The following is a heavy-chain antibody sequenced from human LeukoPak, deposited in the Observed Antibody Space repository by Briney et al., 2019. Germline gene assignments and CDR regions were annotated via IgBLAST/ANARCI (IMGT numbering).Heavy chain of an antibody. CDR1: GASISGYY. V-gene: IGHV4-59*01. J-gene: IGHJ4*02. CDR2: IYYSGSI. CDR3: ARENPSGCYNRPIDY. Sequence: PSETLSLTCTVSGASISGYYWSWIRQPPGKGLEWIGDIYYSGSIKYNPSLKSRVTMSVDTSKNQFSLKLSSVTAADTAIYYCARENPSGCYNRPIDYWGQGTLVTVSS. D-gene: IGHD3-22*01.